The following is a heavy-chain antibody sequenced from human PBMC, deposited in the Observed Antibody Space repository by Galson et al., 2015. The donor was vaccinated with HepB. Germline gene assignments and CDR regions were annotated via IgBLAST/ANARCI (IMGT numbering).Heavy chain of an antibody. CDR2: IYSGATT. Sequence: LRLSCAASGFTVSNNFMSWVRQAPGKGLEWVSVIYSGATTHYADSVKGRFTISRDKSKNILYLQMNNLRPDDTAVYYCARGDTSGWYDYYYMDVWGTGTTVTVSS. J-gene: IGHJ6*03. CDR1: GFTVSNNF. CDR3: ARGDTSGWYDYYYMDV. D-gene: IGHD6-19*01. V-gene: IGHV3-53*01.